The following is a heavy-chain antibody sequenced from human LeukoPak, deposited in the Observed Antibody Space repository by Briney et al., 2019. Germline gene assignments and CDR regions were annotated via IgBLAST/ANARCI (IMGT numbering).Heavy chain of an antibody. Sequence: GGSLRLSCAASRFTFSNYGMHWVRQAPGKGLEWVANIKQDGSVKYYVDSVKGRFTISRDNAKNSLYLQMNNLRAEDTAVYYCARGSDDYREAEYWGQGTLVTVSS. CDR1: RFTFSNYG. CDR3: ARGSDDYREAEY. D-gene: IGHD4-11*01. J-gene: IGHJ4*02. V-gene: IGHV3-7*05. CDR2: IKQDGSVK.